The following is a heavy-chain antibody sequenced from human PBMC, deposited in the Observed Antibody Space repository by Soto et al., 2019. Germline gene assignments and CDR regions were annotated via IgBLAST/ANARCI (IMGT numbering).Heavy chain of an antibody. CDR1: GGSFSGYY. V-gene: IGHV4-34*01. J-gene: IGHJ4*02. CDR3: ARGSAISPSDY. Sequence: SETLSLTCAVYGGSFSGYYWSWIRQPPGKGLEWIGEINHSGSTNYNPSLKSRVTISVDTSKNQFSLKLSSVTAADTAVYYCARGSAISPSDYWGRGTLVTVSS. CDR2: INHSGST. D-gene: IGHD3-9*01.